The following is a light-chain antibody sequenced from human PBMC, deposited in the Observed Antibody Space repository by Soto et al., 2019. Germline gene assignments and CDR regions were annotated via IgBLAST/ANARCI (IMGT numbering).Light chain of an antibody. CDR1: QLVSSNF. CDR3: QQYGSSPWP. V-gene: IGKV3-20*01. CDR2: AAS. J-gene: IGKJ1*01. Sequence: PGETAPLSFIASQLVSSNFLAWYQQKPGQAPRLLIYAASNRATATPGRSSGSGSGTDFTLTISRLEPEDEAFYYCQQYGSSPWPFGQVTKVDIK.